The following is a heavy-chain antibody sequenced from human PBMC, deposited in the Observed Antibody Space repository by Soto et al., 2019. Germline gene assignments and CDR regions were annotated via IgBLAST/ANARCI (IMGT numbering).Heavy chain of an antibody. D-gene: IGHD6-19*01. Sequence: PGGSLRLSCAASGFTFSNYWVHWVRQAPGKGLMWVSRINGDGTTINYADSVGGRFTISRDNAKNTLFLQMNSLRVEDTAVYYCARAGWYRFDYWGQGTLVTVSS. CDR1: GFTFSNYW. V-gene: IGHV3-74*01. CDR3: ARAGWYRFDY. CDR2: INGDGTTI. J-gene: IGHJ4*02.